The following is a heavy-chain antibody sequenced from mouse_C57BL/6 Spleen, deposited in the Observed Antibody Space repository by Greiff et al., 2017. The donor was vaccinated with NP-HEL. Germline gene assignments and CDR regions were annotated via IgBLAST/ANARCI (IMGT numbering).Heavy chain of an antibody. D-gene: IGHD4-1*01. V-gene: IGHV2-5*01. CDR2: IWRGGST. Sequence: VQLQESGPGLVQPSQSLSITCTVSGFSLTSYGVHWVRQSPGKGLEWLGVIWRGGSTDYNAAFMSRLSSTKDNSKSQVFFKMNSLQADDTAIYYCAKGDWDVGAMDYWGQGTSVTVSS. CDR3: AKGDWDVGAMDY. CDR1: GFSLTSYG. J-gene: IGHJ4*01.